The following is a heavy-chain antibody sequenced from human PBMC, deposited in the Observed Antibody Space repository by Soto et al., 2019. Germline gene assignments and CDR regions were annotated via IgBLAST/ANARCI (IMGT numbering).Heavy chain of an antibody. CDR3: ARDDSSGYSSGWDSYYYGMDV. J-gene: IGHJ6*02. CDR1: GGTFSSYA. D-gene: IGHD6-19*01. V-gene: IGHV1-69*12. CDR2: IIPIFGTA. Sequence: QVQLVQSGAEVKKPGSSVKVSCKASGGTFSSYAISWVRQAPGQGLEWMGGIIPIFGTANYAQKFQGRVTITADESTSTAYMELSSLRSEDTAMYYCARDDSSGYSSGWDSYYYGMDVWGQGTTVTVSS.